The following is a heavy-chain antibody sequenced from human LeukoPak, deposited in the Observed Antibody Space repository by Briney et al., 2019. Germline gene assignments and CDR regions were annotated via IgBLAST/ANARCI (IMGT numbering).Heavy chain of an antibody. D-gene: IGHD4-17*01. CDR1: GFTFSSYS. Sequence: GGSLRLSCAASGFTFSSYSMNWVRQAPGKGLEWVSSISSSSSYIYYADSVKGRFTISRDNAKNSLYLQMNSLKPEDAALYYCVKATSTYGDSDLWGGGTLVTVSS. V-gene: IGHV3-21*04. CDR3: VKATSTYGDSDL. J-gene: IGHJ2*01. CDR2: ISSSSSYI.